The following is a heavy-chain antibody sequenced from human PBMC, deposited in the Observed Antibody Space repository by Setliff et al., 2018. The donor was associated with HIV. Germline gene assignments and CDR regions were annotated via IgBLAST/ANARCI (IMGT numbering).Heavy chain of an antibody. J-gene: IGHJ5*02. Sequence: GASVKVSCKASGGTFSSYAISWVRQAPGQGLEWMGWINANSGSPTYAQAFTGRFFFSVDTAVATAYLQINNLKTEDTAVYFCARGLYGDYGGDLNWLDPWGHGTRVTVSS. CDR3: ARGLYGDYGGDLNWLDP. CDR1: GGTFSSYA. V-gene: IGHV7-4-1*02. D-gene: IGHD4-17*01. CDR2: INANSGSP.